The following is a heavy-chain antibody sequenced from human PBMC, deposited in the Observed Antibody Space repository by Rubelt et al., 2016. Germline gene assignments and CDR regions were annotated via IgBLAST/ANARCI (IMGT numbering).Heavy chain of an antibody. CDR2: INPSGGTT. J-gene: IGHJ5*02. D-gene: IGHD3-3*01. CDR3: ARSPRYDFEDNWFDP. V-gene: IGHV1-46*01. CDR1: GYTFTSYG. Sequence: QVQLVQSGAEVKKPGASVKVSCKASGYTFTSYGISWVRQAPGQGLEWMGIINPSGGTTSYARKFQGRSTMTRDTSTSTGYMELSSLRSEDTAVDYCARSPRYDFEDNWFDPWGQGTLVTVSS.